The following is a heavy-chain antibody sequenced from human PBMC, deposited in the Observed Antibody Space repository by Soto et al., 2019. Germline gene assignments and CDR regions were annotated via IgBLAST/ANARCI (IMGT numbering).Heavy chain of an antibody. D-gene: IGHD2-2*01. Sequence: VGSLRLSCAASGFTFSSYGMHWVRQAPGKGLEWVAVISYDGSNKYYADSVKGRFTISRDNSKNTLYLQMNSLRAGDTAVYYCATPIVLLPAAQDALDIWGQGTMVTVSS. CDR2: ISYDGSNK. V-gene: IGHV3-30*03. CDR1: GFTFSSYG. CDR3: ATPIVLLPAAQDALDI. J-gene: IGHJ3*02.